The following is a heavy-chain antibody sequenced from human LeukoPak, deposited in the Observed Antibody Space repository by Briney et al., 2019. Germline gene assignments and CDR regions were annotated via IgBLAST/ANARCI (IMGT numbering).Heavy chain of an antibody. CDR2: IKPDGSDT. D-gene: IGHD5-12*01. J-gene: IGHJ4*02. V-gene: IGHV3-74*01. Sequence: PGGSLRLSCGASGFTFTTHWIHWVRQAPGKGLVWVSRIKPDGSDTNYADSVKGRFTISRDNANNTVYLQMNSLRAEDTAVYYCARGKYGGYFIDYWGQGTLVTVSS. CDR3: ARGKYGGYFIDY. CDR1: GFTFTTHW.